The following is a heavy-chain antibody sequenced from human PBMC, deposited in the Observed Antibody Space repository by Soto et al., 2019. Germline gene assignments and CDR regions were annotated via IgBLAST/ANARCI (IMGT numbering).Heavy chain of an antibody. CDR2: IYYSGST. CDR1: GGSISSSSYY. Sequence: SETLSLTCTVSGGSISSSSYYWGWIRQPPGKGLEWIGSIYYSGSTYYNPSLKSRVTISVDTSKNQFSLKLSSVTAADTAVYYCARPKRDIVVVPANGGSYYYMDVWGKGTTVTVSS. J-gene: IGHJ6*03. D-gene: IGHD2-2*01. V-gene: IGHV4-39*01. CDR3: ARPKRDIVVVPANGGSYYYMDV.